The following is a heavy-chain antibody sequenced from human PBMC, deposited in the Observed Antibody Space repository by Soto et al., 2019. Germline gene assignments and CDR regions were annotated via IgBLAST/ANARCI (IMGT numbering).Heavy chain of an antibody. J-gene: IGHJ4*02. CDR3: AKGLYTSTWYGGFEY. CDR2: ISWNSGSI. Sequence: PGGSLRLSCAASGFTFDDYAMHWVRQAPGKGLEWVSGISWNSGSIGYADSVKGRFTISRDNAKNSLYLQMSSLRVEDTALYYCAKGLYTSTWYGGFEYWGQGTPVTSPQ. D-gene: IGHD6-13*01. CDR1: GFTFDDYA. V-gene: IGHV3-9*01.